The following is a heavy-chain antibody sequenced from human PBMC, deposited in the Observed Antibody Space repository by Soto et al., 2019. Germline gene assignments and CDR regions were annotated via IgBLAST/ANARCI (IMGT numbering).Heavy chain of an antibody. CDR3: AREAGYCSRTSCYRRAFDT. CDR2: INTDGGSS. J-gene: IGHJ3*02. D-gene: IGHD2-2*01. V-gene: IGHV3-74*03. Sequence: EVQLVESGGDLIQPGGSLRLSCAASGFTFSGHWMHWVRQVPGKGLEWVSRINTDGGSSAYADSVKGLFTISRDNAKNTLYPQMNGLRAEDTAVYYCAREAGYCSRTSCYRRAFDTWGQGTTVTVS. CDR1: GFTFSGHW.